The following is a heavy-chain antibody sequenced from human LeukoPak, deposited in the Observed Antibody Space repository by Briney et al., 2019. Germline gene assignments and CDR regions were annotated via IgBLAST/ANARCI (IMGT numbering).Heavy chain of an antibody. CDR3: AREHSSGWYLDY. V-gene: IGHV1-46*01. J-gene: IGHJ4*02. CDR1: GDSFTSYY. CDR2: INPSDGST. D-gene: IGHD6-19*01. Sequence: ASVKVSCKASGDSFTSYYMYWVRQAPGQGLEWMGIINPSDGSTSYTEKFQGRVTMTRDTSTSTAYMELSSLRSEDTAVYYCAREHSSGWYLDYWGQGTLVTVSS.